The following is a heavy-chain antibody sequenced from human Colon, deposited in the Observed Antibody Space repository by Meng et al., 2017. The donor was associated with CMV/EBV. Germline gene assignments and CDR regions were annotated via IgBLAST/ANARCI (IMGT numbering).Heavy chain of an antibody. CDR3: ARDSNLSGLAY. Sequence: QVRRRESGPGRVKPSETLSLTCTVSGASITSYYWSWIRQPAGKGLEWIGRVYISGNTNYNPSLKSRVTMSIDTSKNQLSLNIRSVTAADTAVYYCARDSNLSGLAYWGQGTLVTVSS. V-gene: IGHV4-4*07. J-gene: IGHJ4*02. CDR2: VYISGNT. D-gene: IGHD3-10*01. CDR1: GASITSYY.